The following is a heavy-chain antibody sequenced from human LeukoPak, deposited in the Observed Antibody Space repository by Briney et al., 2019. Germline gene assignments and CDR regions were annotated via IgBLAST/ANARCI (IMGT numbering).Heavy chain of an antibody. CDR3: VSFYETY. Sequence: GGSLRLACAASGNYWMHWVRQAPGKGLVWVSHINSDGSWTSYADSVKGRFTISKDNAKNTVYLQMNNLRAEDTAVYYCVSFYETYWGRGTLVTVSS. J-gene: IGHJ4*02. D-gene: IGHD2-2*01. CDR1: GNYW. V-gene: IGHV3-74*01. CDR2: INSDGSWT.